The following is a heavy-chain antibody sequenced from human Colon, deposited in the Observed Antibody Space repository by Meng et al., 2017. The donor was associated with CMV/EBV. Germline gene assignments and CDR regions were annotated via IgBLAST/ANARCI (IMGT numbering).Heavy chain of an antibody. CDR3: ARNYCSSVDSNLGDGLNM. V-gene: IGHV1-18*01. D-gene: IGHD2-2*01. Sequence: ASVKVSCKASGYRFTSYGIDWVRQAPGQGLEWMGWISVYHGDTAYAHKFQDRVTMTTDTSTSTAYMELRRLTSDDTADYYCARNYCSSVDSNLGDGLNMWGQGTRVTVSS. CDR2: ISVYHGDT. CDR1: GYRFTSYG. J-gene: IGHJ3*02.